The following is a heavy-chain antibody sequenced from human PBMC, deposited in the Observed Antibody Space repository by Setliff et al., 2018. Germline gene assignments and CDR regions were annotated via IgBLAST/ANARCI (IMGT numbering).Heavy chain of an antibody. CDR2: INPGGVTS. J-gene: IGHJ4*02. Sequence: AASVKVSCKTSGYSFTSHYIHWVRQAPGQGLEWMGIINPGGVTSSSTQKFEGRVTMTRDTSTRTVYMELNSLTSDDTAVYYCARAGLAAAGRKGVFDHWGQGTLVTAPQ. D-gene: IGHD6-13*01. V-gene: IGHV1-46*01. CDR3: ARAGLAAAGRKGVFDH. CDR1: GYSFTSHY.